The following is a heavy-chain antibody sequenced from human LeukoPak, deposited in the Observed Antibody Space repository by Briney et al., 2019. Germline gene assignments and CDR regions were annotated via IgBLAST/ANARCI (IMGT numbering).Heavy chain of an antibody. J-gene: IGHJ4*02. CDR3: ARDDDFVDY. Sequence: ASVKVSCKASGYTFTDYYIHWVRQAPGQGLEWMAWINPNTGGTNFAQDFQGRVTMTRDTSNSTAYMDLSRLRSDDTAVYYCARDDDFVDYWGQGSLVTVSS. D-gene: IGHD1-1*01. CDR2: INPNTGGT. CDR1: GYTFTDYY. V-gene: IGHV1-2*02.